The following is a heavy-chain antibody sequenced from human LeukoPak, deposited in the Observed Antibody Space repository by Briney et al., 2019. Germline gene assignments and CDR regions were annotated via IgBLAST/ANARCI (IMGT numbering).Heavy chain of an antibody. J-gene: IGHJ4*02. D-gene: IGHD2-15*01. Sequence: ASVKVSCKASGYTFTGYYMHWVRQAPGQGLEWMGWINPNSGGTNYAQKFQGRVTMTRDTSISTAYMELSRLRSDDTAVYYCARLVVVVAATDDYWGQGTLVTVSS. V-gene: IGHV1-2*02. CDR2: INPNSGGT. CDR3: ARLVVVVAATDDY. CDR1: GYTFTGYY.